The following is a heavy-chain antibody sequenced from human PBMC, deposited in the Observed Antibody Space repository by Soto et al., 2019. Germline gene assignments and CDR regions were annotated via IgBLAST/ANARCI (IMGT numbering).Heavy chain of an antibody. Sequence: QVQLQESGPGLVKPSETLSLTCTVSGGSISSYYWSWIRQPPGKGLEWIGYIYYSGSTNYNPSLKSRVTISVDPPKNRFSLKLSSVTAADTALYYCASRWGGVFDIWGQGTMVTVSS. CDR2: IYYSGST. V-gene: IGHV4-59*08. CDR3: ASRWGGVFDI. J-gene: IGHJ3*02. CDR1: GGSISSYY. D-gene: IGHD1-26*01.